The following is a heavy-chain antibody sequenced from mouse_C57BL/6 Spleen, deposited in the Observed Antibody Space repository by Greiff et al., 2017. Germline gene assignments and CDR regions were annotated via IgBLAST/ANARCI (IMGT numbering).Heavy chain of an antibody. CDR2: IHPNSGST. V-gene: IGHV1-64*01. J-gene: IGHJ3*01. CDR1: GYTFTSYW. D-gene: IGHD2-4*01. Sequence: VQLQQSGAELVKPGASVKLSCKASGYTFTSYWMHWVKQRPGQGLEWIGMIHPNSGSTNYNEKFKSKATLTVDKSSSTAYMQLSSLTSEDSAVYYCARVDYDYDGAWFAYWGQGTLVTVSA. CDR3: ARVDYDYDGAWFAY.